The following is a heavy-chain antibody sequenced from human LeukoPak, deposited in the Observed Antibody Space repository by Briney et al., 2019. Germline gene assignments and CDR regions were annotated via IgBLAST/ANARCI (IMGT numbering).Heavy chain of an antibody. CDR3: ARLSSGWSGDY. Sequence: SSETLSLTCAVYGGSFSGYYWSWIRQPPGKGLEWIGEINHSGSTNYNPSLKSRVTISVDTSKNQFSLKLSSVTAADTAVYYCARLSSGWSGDYWGQGTLVTVSS. J-gene: IGHJ4*02. V-gene: IGHV4-34*01. CDR2: INHSGST. CDR1: GGSFSGYY. D-gene: IGHD6-19*01.